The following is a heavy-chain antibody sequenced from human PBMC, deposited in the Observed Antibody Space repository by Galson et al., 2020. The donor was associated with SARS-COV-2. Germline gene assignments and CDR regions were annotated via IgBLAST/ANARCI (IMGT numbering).Heavy chain of an antibody. CDR3: ARFYYDSSGYYYLPSYYYFYVDV. CDR2: IYTSGST. D-gene: IGHD3-22*01. Sequence: SETLSLTCTVSGGSLSSGSYYWSWIRQPAGKGLEWIGHIYTSGSTNYNPSLKSRVTISVDTSKNQFSLKLSSVTAADTAVYYCARFYYDSSGYYYLPSYYYFYVDVGGKGTTVTVSS. CDR1: GGSLSSGSYY. V-gene: IGHV4-61*09. J-gene: IGHJ6*03.